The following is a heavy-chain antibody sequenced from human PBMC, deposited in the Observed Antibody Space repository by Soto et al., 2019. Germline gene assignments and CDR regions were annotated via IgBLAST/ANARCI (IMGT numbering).Heavy chain of an antibody. D-gene: IGHD1-26*01. CDR3: AGGVVGATDLDY. CDR1: GSTFTSYG. CDR2: SSAYNGDK. V-gene: IGHV1-18*01. J-gene: IGHJ4*02. Sequence: HVPLVQSGAEVKKPGASVKVSCTASGSTFTSYGFSWVRQAPGQGLEWMGWSSAYNGDKQYAQKFQGRVTMTTDTSTTTAYMELRSLRSDDTAVYYCAGGVVGATDLDYWGQGALVTVSS.